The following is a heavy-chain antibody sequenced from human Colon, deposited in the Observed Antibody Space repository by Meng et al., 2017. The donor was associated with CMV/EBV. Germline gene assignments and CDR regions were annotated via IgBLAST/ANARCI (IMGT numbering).Heavy chain of an antibody. V-gene: IGHV1-69*12. J-gene: IGHJ4*02. CDR1: GGTFSSYA. D-gene: IGHD1-26*01. CDR3: ARDIDSAEGY. Sequence: QVHLVQPGAEVKKPGSSVNVSCKASGGTFSSYAISWVRQAPGQGLEWMGGIIPIFGIANVAQKFQGRVTITADESTSTAYMELSSLRSEDTAVYYCARDIDSAEGYWGQGTLVTVSS. CDR2: IIPIFGIA.